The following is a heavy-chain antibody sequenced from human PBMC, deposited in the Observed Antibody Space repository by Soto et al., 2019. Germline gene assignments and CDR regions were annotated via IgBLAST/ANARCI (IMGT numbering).Heavy chain of an antibody. D-gene: IGHD3-16*02. CDR3: AREEGYPNDI. CDR1: GVSISTANW. J-gene: IGHJ3*02. V-gene: IGHV4-30-4*01. Sequence: LSLTCAVSGVSISTANWWSWVRQPPGKGLEWIGYIYYSGSTYYNPSLKSRVTISVDTSKNQFSLKLSSVTAADTAVYYCAREEGYPNDIWGQGTMVTVSS. CDR2: IYYSGST.